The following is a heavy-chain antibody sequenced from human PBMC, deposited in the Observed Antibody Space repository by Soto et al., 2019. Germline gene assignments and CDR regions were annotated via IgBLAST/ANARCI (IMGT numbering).Heavy chain of an antibody. J-gene: IGHJ4*02. CDR2: IKTKTDGGTA. CDR3: TTLPLDY. CDR1: WFTFSNGW. Sequence: GGALRLSFAGPWFTFSNGWVRWVRQAPGKGLEWVGRIKTKTDGGTADFAAPAKGRFTISRDDSKNTLYLQMNSLKTEDTAVYYCTTLPLDYWGQGALVTVSS. V-gene: IGHV3-15*01.